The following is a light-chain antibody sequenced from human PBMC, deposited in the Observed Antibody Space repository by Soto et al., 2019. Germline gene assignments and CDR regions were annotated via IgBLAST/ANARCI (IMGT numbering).Light chain of an antibody. CDR2: GAS. Sequence: EIVMTRSPATLSVSPGERATLSCRASQSVSSNLAWYQQKPGQAPRLLIYGASTRATGIPARFSGSGSGTEFTLTISSLQSEDFAVYYCQQYNNWPFTFGGGTKVEIK. J-gene: IGKJ4*01. V-gene: IGKV3-15*01. CDR1: QSVSSN. CDR3: QQYNNWPFT.